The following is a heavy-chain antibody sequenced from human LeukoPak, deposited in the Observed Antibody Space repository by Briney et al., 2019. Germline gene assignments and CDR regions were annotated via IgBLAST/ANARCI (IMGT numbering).Heavy chain of an antibody. V-gene: IGHV1-2*02. CDR1: GYTFTGYY. CDR2: INPNSGGT. D-gene: IGHD6-13*01. J-gene: IGHJ1*01. Sequence: ASVKVSCKASGYTFTGYYMHWVRQAPGQGLEWMGWINPNSGGTNYAQKFQGRVTMTRDTSISTAYMELSRLRSDDTAVYYCATSIAIAAAIDPNAEYFQHWGQGTLVTVSS. CDR3: ATSIAIAAAIDPNAEYFQH.